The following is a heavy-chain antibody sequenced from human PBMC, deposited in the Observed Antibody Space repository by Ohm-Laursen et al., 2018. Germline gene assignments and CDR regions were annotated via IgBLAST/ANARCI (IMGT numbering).Heavy chain of an antibody. CDR2: INRDGGSE. V-gene: IGHV3-7*01. J-gene: IGHJ3*01. Sequence: SLRLSCSASGFSFSSYWMAWVRQTPGKGLEWVANINRDGGSESYVDSVQGRFTISRDNAKNLLYLQMNNLRAEDTAMNYCSRDYLSIWGQGTLVTVSS. CDR1: GFSFSSYW. D-gene: IGHD2/OR15-2a*01. CDR3: SRDYLSI.